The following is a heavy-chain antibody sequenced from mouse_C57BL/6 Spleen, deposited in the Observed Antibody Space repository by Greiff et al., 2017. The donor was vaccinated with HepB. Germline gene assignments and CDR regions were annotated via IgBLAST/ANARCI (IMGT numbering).Heavy chain of an antibody. J-gene: IGHJ2*01. CDR3: ARHEDDYGSRYYFDY. CDR1: GYTFTEYT. CDR2: FYPGRGSI. Sequence: VQLQESGAELVKPGASVKLSCKASGYTFTEYTIHWVKQRSGQGLEWIGWFYPGRGSIKYNEKFKDKATLTADKSSSTVYMELSRLTSEDSAVYFCARHEDDYGSRYYFDYWGQGTTLTVSS. V-gene: IGHV1-62-2*01. D-gene: IGHD1-1*01.